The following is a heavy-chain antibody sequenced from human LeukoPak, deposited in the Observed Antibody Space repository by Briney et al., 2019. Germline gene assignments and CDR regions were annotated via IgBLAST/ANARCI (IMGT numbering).Heavy chain of an antibody. D-gene: IGHD4-17*01. CDR1: DDSISNNRYF. V-gene: IGHV4-39*07. Sequence: PSETLSLTCTISDDSISNNRYFWAWIRQPPAKGLEWIGSIYYRGGTYYNPSLKSRVTISVDTSKNQFSLKLSSVTAADTAVYYCARDPGYGGYGYWGQGTLVTVSS. CDR2: IYYRGGT. CDR3: ARDPGYGGYGY. J-gene: IGHJ4*02.